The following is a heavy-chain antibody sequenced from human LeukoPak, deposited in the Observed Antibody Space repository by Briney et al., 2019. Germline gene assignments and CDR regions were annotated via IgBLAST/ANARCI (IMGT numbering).Heavy chain of an antibody. CDR2: IIPIFGTA. D-gene: IGHD3-10*01. CDR1: GGTFSSYA. Sequence: GASVNVSCKASGGTFSSYAISWVRQAPGQGLEWMGGIIPIFGTANYAQKFQGRVTITADESTSTAYMELGSLRSEDTAVYYCARGALMDRAYYYGMDVWGQGTTVTVSS. V-gene: IGHV1-69*13. J-gene: IGHJ6*02. CDR3: ARGALMDRAYYYGMDV.